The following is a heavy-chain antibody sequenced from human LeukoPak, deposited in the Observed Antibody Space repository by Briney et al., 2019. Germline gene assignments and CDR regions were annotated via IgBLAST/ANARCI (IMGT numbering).Heavy chain of an antibody. CDR1: GFTFSSYS. J-gene: IGHJ3*02. CDR2: ISSSSSYI. V-gene: IGHV3-21*01. D-gene: IGHD6-19*01. Sequence: GGSLRLSCAASGFTFSSYSMNWVRQAPGKGLEWVSSISSSSSYIYYADSVKGRFTISRDNAKNSLYLQMNSLRAEDTAVYYCARDGDSSGWYWDAFDIWGQGTMVTVSS. CDR3: ARDGDSSGWYWDAFDI.